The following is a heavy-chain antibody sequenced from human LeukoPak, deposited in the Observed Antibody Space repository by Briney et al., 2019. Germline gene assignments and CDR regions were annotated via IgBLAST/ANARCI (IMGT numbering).Heavy chain of an antibody. CDR2: ISSSITTL. CDR1: GFTFTSYS. Sequence: GGSLQLSCAASGFTFTSYSMNWGRLAPGKGRDGVSYISSSITTLYPAASVQARFTISRDKATNSLYLQMHSLRAEDTAVYYCARDFCSTTSCRFDYWGQGTLVTVSS. V-gene: IGHV3-48*01. CDR3: ARDFCSTTSCRFDY. D-gene: IGHD2-2*01. J-gene: IGHJ4*02.